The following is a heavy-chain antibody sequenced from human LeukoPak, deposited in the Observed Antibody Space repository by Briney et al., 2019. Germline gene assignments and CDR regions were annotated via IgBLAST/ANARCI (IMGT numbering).Heavy chain of an antibody. D-gene: IGHD3-10*01. CDR3: ARAQGSGSYYLTKAFDY. CDR1: GYTFTGYY. CDR2: INPNSGGT. Sequence: ASVKVSCKASGYTFTGYYMHWVRQAPGQGLEWMGWINPNSGGTNYAQKFQGRVTMTRDTSISTAYMELSRLRSDDTAVYYCARAQGSGSYYLTKAFDYWGQGTLVTVSS. V-gene: IGHV1-2*02. J-gene: IGHJ4*02.